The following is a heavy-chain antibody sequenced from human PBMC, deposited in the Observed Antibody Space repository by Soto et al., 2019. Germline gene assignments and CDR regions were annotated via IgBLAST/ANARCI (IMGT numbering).Heavy chain of an antibody. CDR1: GGSMRNYF. J-gene: IGHJ4*02. CDR2: IHYSGTT. Sequence: SETLSLTCTVSGGSMRNYFWTWIRQPPGKGLEWIGYIHYSGTTSFFPSYNPSLRSRVTISEDTSKNQFCLMLLSVTTADTAVYFCAAGEASSRTLAPYYLDFWGQGTLVTVSS. V-gene: IGHV4-59*01. D-gene: IGHD6-13*01. CDR3: AAGEASSRTLAPYYLDF.